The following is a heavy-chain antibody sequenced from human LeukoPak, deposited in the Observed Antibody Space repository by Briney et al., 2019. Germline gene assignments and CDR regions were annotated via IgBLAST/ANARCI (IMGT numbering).Heavy chain of an antibody. CDR2: IWYDGSKN. V-gene: IGHV3-33*01. CDR3: ARGDYGYFYGMYV. J-gene: IGHJ6*02. Sequence: PGGSLRLPCAASGFTFSNYGMHWVRQAPGKGLEWVAVIWYDGSKNYYADSVKGRFTISRDNSKNTLYLQMNSLRVEDTAVYYCARGDYGYFYGMYVWGQGTTVTVSS. CDR1: GFTFSNYG.